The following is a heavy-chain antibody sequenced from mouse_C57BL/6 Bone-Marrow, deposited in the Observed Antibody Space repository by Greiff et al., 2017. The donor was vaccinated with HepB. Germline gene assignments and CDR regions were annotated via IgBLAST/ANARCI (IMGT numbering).Heavy chain of an antibody. CDR1: GFTFSSYA. CDR3: AREVYYYSKFAY. V-gene: IGHV5-4*01. D-gene: IGHD2-5*01. CDR2: ISDGGSYT. Sequence: VQLKESGGGLVKPGGSLKLSCAASGFTFSSYAMSWVRQTPEKRLEWVATISDGGSYTYYPDNVKGRFTISRDNAKNNLYLQMSHLKSEDTAMYYCAREVYYYSKFAYWGQGTLVTVSA. J-gene: IGHJ3*01.